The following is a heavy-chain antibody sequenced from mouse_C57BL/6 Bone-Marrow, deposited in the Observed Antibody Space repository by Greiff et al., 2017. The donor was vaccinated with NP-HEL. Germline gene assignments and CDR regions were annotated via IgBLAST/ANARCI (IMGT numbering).Heavy chain of an antibody. Sequence: EVKVVESGGGLVQSGRSLRLSCATSGFTFSDFYMEWVRQAPGKGLEWIAASRNKANDYTTEYSASVKGRFIVSRDTSQSILYLQMNALRAEDTAIYYCARDSNWHYAMDYWGQGTSVTVSS. J-gene: IGHJ4*01. CDR2: SRNKANDYTT. CDR3: ARDSNWHYAMDY. D-gene: IGHD2-5*01. V-gene: IGHV7-1*01. CDR1: GFTFSDFY.